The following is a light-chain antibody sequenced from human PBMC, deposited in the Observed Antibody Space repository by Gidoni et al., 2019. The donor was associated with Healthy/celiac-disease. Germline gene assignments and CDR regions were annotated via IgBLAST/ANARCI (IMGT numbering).Light chain of an antibody. CDR1: QSVGSSY. CDR3: QQYGSSWT. J-gene: IGKJ1*01. V-gene: IGKV3-20*01. Sequence: EIVLTQSPGTLSLSPGERATLSCMASQSVGSSYLAWYQQKPGQAPRLLIYGASSRATGIPDRFSGSGSGTDFTLTISRLEPEDFAVYYCQQYGSSWTFGQGTKVEIK. CDR2: GAS.